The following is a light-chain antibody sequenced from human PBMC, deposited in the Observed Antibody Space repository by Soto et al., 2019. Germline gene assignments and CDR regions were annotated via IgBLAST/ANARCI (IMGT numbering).Light chain of an antibody. Sequence: EIVMTQSPATLSVSPGERATLSCRASQSVSSNLAWYQQKPGQAPRLLIYGASTRATGIPARFSGSGSGTEFTLTISSLQSEDFAVYDCQPYNNWPPMYTFGQGTKLEIK. V-gene: IGKV3-15*01. CDR2: GAS. J-gene: IGKJ2*01. CDR1: QSVSSN. CDR3: QPYNNWPPMYT.